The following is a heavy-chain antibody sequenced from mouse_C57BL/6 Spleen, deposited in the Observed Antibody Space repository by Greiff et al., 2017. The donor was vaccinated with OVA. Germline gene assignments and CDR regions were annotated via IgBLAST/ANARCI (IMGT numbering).Heavy chain of an antibody. CDR1: GYTFTSYW. J-gene: IGHJ3*01. CDR3: ARGYYGSGFAY. Sequence: QVQLQQPGAELVKPGASVKLSCKASGYTFTSYWMQWVKQRPGQGLEWIGEIDPSDSYTNYNQKFKGKATLTVDTSSRTAYMQLSSLTSEDSAVYYCARGYYGSGFAYWGQGTLVTVSA. D-gene: IGHD1-1*01. CDR2: IDPSDSYT. V-gene: IGHV1-50*01.